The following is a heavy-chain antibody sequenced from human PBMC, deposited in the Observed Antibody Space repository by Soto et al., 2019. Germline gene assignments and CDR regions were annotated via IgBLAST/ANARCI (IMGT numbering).Heavy chain of an antibody. CDR2: IRHSGSGT. D-gene: IGHD2-15*01. CDR3: ASGHLPGGNTFYYDY. V-gene: IGHV4-34*01. J-gene: IGHJ4*02. CDR1: GGSFSGNY. Sequence: QVQLQQWGAGLLKPSETLSLTCTVYGGSFSGNYWSWIRQPPGMGLEWIGEIRHSGSGTNYNPSLTSPVTISVHPSKTQFSLKPRSVTAADTAIYYCASGHLPGGNTFYYDYWGQGTLVTVSS.